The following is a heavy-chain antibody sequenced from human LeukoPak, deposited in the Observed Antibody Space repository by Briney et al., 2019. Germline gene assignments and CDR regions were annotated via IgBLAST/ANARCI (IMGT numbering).Heavy chain of an antibody. V-gene: IGHV3-23*01. CDR3: ANLPTMIVVVTFDY. CDR2: ISGSGGST. D-gene: IGHD3-22*01. CDR1: GFTFSSYA. J-gene: IGHJ4*02. Sequence: PGGSLRLSCAASGFTFSSYAMSWVRQAPGKGLEWVSAISGSGGSTYYADSVKGRFTISRDNSKNTLYLQMNSLRAEDTAAYYCANLPTMIVVVTFDYWGQGTLVTVSS.